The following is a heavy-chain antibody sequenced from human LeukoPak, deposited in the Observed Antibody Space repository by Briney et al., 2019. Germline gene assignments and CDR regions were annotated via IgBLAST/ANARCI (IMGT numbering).Heavy chain of an antibody. CDR2: IYYNGNT. V-gene: IGHV4-39*07. Sequence: PSETLSLTCTVSGGSISATTYCWGWIRQPPGTGLEWIANIYYNGNTAYNPSLKSRATISIDTSKNQFSLRLNSVTAADTAVYYCARVGWGNAAAHPNWLDPWGQGILVTVSS. CDR3: ARVGWGNAAAHPNWLDP. CDR1: GGSISATTYC. J-gene: IGHJ5*02. D-gene: IGHD6-6*01.